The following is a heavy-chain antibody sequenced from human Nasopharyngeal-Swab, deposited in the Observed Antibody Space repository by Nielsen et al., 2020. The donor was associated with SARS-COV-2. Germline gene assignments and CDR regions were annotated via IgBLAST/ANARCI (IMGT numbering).Heavy chain of an antibody. CDR2: INHSGIT. V-gene: IGHV4-34*01. Sequence: GSLRRSCAVYAGSFSGHYWSWIRQLPGKGLEWLGEINHSGITNYNPTLKSRVTISIDTSKNQFSLKLSTVTAADTAVYYCARGQPVTTFYYYYGMDVWGQGTTVTVSS. D-gene: IGHD4-17*01. CDR1: AGSFSGHY. J-gene: IGHJ6*02. CDR3: ARGQPVTTFYYYYGMDV.